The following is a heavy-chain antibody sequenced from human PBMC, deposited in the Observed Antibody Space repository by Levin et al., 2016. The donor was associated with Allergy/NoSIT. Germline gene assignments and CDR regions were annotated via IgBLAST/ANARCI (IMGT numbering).Heavy chain of an antibody. CDR2: IKQDGSEK. V-gene: IGHV3-7*03. D-gene: IGHD1-20*01. CDR3: ARGGYNWNHFYYYMDV. Sequence: GESLKISCAASGFTFSSYWMSWVRQAPGKGLEWVANIKQDGSEKYYVDSVKGRFTISRDNAKNSLYLQMNSLRAEDTAVYYCARGGYNWNHFYYYMDVWGKGTTVTVSS. CDR1: GFTFSSYW. J-gene: IGHJ6*03.